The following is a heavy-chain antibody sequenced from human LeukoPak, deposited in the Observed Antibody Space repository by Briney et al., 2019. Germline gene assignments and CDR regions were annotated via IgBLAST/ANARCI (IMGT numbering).Heavy chain of an antibody. J-gene: IGHJ3*02. CDR1: GGSISSYY. V-gene: IGHV4-4*09. CDR2: IYTSGST. CDR3: ARQANAFDI. Sequence: PSETLPLTCTVSGGSISSYYWSWVRQPPGKGLEWIGYIYTSGSTNYNPSLKSRVTISVDTSKNQFSLKLSSVTAADTAVYYCARQANAFDIWGQGTMVTVSS.